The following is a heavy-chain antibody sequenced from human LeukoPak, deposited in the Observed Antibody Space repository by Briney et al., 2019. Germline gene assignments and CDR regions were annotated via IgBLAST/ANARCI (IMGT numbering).Heavy chain of an antibody. D-gene: IGHD3-22*01. J-gene: IGHJ4*02. CDR2: INWNSDSI. CDR3: AKGDSSTPKYYLGY. CDR1: GFTFDDYA. Sequence: GGSLRLSCAASGFTFDDYAMHWVRQAPGKGLEWVSGINWNSDSIDYADSVKGRFTIPRDNAKNSLYLQMNSLRPEDTALYYCAKGDSSTPKYYLGYWGQGTLVTVSS. V-gene: IGHV3-9*01.